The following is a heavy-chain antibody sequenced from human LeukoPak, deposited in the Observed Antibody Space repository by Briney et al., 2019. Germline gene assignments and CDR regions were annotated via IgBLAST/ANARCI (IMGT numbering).Heavy chain of an antibody. Sequence: PSETLSLTCAVYGGSFSGYYWSWIRQAPGKGLEWVSAISGSGGSTYYADSVKGRFTISRDNSKNTLYLQMNSLRAEDTAVYYCAKDGLPSLYHYYYGMDVWGQGTTVTVSS. CDR1: GGSFSGYY. V-gene: IGHV3-23*01. CDR3: AKDGLPSLYHYYYGMDV. J-gene: IGHJ6*02. CDR2: ISGSGGST.